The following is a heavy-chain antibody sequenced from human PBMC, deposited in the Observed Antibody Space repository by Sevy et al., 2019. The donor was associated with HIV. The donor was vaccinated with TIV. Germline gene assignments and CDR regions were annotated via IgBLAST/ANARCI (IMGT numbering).Heavy chain of an antibody. CDR1: AFTFSGYS. Sequence: GGSLRLSCAASAFTFSGYSMNWVRQAPGKGLEWVSSISGSSNYIYYAESLKGRFIISRDNAKNTLYLQMNSLRADDTAVYYCATGPPDGSYDYFDYWGQGTLVTVSS. D-gene: IGHD1-26*01. J-gene: IGHJ4*02. CDR3: ATGPPDGSYDYFDY. CDR2: ISGSSNYI. V-gene: IGHV3-21*06.